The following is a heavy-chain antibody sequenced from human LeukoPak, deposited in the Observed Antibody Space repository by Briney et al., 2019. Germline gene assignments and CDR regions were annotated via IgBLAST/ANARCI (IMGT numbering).Heavy chain of an antibody. D-gene: IGHD3-22*01. J-gene: IGHJ4*02. V-gene: IGHV1-24*01. CDR2: FDPEDGET. CDR1: GYTLTELS. CDR3: ATQDDSSGRTFDY. Sequence: ASVKVSCKVSGYTLTELSMHWVRQAPGKGLEWMGGFDPEDGETIYAQKSQGRVTMTEDTSTDTAYMELSSLRSEDTAVYYCATQDDSSGRTFDYWGQGTLVTVSS.